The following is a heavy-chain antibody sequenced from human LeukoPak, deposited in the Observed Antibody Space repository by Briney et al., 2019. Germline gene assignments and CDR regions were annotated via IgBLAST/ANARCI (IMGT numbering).Heavy chain of an antibody. Sequence: SQTLSLTCTVSGGSISSGGYYWSWIRQHPGKGLEWIGYIYYSGSTYYDPSLKSRVTISVDTSKNQFSLKLSSVTAADTAVYYCARFKSIAAAGPQFDYWGQGTLVTVSS. CDR1: GGSISSGGYY. CDR3: ARFKSIAAAGPQFDY. CDR2: IYYSGST. D-gene: IGHD6-13*01. V-gene: IGHV4-31*03. J-gene: IGHJ4*02.